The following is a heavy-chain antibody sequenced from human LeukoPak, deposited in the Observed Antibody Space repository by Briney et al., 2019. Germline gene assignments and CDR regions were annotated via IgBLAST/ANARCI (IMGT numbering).Heavy chain of an antibody. CDR1: GLIFRNYA. CDR3: ATPLDYYDSSGYHQGGD. Sequence: GGSLRLSCTASGLIFRNYAMTWVRQAPRKGLEWVSTISGDGTETFYADSVKGRFTISRDNSKNTHYLQMNSLRAEDTAVYYCATPLDYYDSSGYHQGGDWGQGTLVTVSS. CDR2: ISGDGTET. J-gene: IGHJ4*02. D-gene: IGHD3-22*01. V-gene: IGHV3-23*01.